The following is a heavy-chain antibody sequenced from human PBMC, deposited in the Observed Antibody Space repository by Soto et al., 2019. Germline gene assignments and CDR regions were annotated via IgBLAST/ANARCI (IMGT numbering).Heavy chain of an antibody. CDR2: ISSSSSYI. Sequence: EVQLVESGGGLVKPGGSLRLSCAASGFTFSSYSMNWVRQAPGKGLEWLSSISSSSSYIYYADSVKGRFTIYRDNAKNSLYLQMNSLIAEYKAVYYCARDQPVYSYGYGLGYWGQGTLVTVSS. V-gene: IGHV3-21*01. CDR1: GFTFSSYS. J-gene: IGHJ4*02. D-gene: IGHD5-18*01. CDR3: ARDQPVYSYGYGLGY.